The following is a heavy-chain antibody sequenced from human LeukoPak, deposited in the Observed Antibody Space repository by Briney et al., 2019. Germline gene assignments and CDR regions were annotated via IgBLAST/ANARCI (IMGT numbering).Heavy chain of an antibody. CDR1: GYTFTGYY. CDR3: ARDLSGYSYGYMIGY. V-gene: IGHV1-2*02. D-gene: IGHD5-18*01. CDR2: INPNSGGT. Sequence: ASVKVSCKASGYTFTGYYMHWVRQAPGQGLEWMGWINPNSGGTNYAQKFQGRVTMTRDTSISTAYMELSRLRSDDTAVYYCARDLSGYSYGYMIGYWGQGTLVTVSS. J-gene: IGHJ4*02.